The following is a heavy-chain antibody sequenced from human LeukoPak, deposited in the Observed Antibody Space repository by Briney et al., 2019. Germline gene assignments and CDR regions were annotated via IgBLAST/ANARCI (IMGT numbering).Heavy chain of an antibody. CDR3: ARSSIPGDALLNFDY. CDR2: IIPIFGTA. V-gene: IGHV1-69*01. CDR1: GGTFSSYA. J-gene: IGHJ4*02. Sequence: SVNVSCKASGGTFSSYAISWVRQAPGQGLEWMGGIIPIFGTANYAQKFQGRVTITADESTSTAYMELSSLRSEDTAVYYCARSSIPGDALLNFDYWGQGTLVTVSS. D-gene: IGHD7-27*01.